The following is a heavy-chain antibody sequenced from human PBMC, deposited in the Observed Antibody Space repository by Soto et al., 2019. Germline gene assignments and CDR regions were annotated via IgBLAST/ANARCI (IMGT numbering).Heavy chain of an antibody. CDR2: ISGSGGST. D-gene: IGHD3-3*01. Sequence: GGSLRLSCAASGFTFSSYAMSWVRQAPGKGLEWVSAISGSGGSTYYADSVKGRFTISRDNSKNSLYLQMNSLRAEDTAVYYCARVYSDFWRGTPDAFDIWGQGTMVTVSS. V-gene: IGHV3-23*01. J-gene: IGHJ3*02. CDR3: ARVYSDFWRGTPDAFDI. CDR1: GFTFSSYA.